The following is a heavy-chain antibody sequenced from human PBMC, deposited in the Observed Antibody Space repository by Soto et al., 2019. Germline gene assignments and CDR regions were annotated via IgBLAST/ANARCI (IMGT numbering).Heavy chain of an antibody. D-gene: IGHD2-21*02. CDR2: IIPILGIA. J-gene: IGHJ2*01. V-gene: IGHV1-69*02. CDR3: ARNTYCGGDCYHWYFDL. CDR1: GGTFSSYT. Sequence: QVQLVQSGAEVKKPGSSVKVSCKASGGTFSSYTISWVRQAPGQGLEWMGRIIPILGIANYAQKFQGRVTITADKSPSTAYMELSSLRSEDTAVYYCARNTYCGGDCYHWYFDLWGRGTLVTVSS.